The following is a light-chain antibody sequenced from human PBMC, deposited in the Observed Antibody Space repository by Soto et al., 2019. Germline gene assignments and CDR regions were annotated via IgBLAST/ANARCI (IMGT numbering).Light chain of an antibody. V-gene: IGKV4-1*01. J-gene: IGKJ4*01. Sequence: DIVMTQSPDSLAVSLGERATINCKSSQSVLSSSNNKNYLAWYQQKAGQPPNLLIYWASTRESGVPDRFSGSGSGTDFTLTISGLQAEDVAVYSCQQYYIPPLTFGGGTKVEIK. CDR1: QSVLSSSNNKNY. CDR2: WAS. CDR3: QQYYIPPLT.